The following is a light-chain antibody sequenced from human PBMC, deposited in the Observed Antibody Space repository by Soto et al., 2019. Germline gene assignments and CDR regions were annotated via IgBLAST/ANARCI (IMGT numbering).Light chain of an antibody. Sequence: QSALTQPPSASGSPGQSVTISCTGTSSDVGAYNYVSWYPQHAGKAPKLVIYEVTKRPSGVPDRFSDSKSANTASLTVSGLQPADEDDYYCSSFASSNTWVFGGGTKLTVL. CDR1: SSDVGAYNY. V-gene: IGLV2-8*01. J-gene: IGLJ3*02. CDR3: SSFASSNTWV. CDR2: EVT.